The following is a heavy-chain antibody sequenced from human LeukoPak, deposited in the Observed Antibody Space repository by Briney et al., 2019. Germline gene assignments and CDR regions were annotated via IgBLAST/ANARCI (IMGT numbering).Heavy chain of an antibody. CDR1: GFTFSSYA. J-gene: IGHJ6*02. D-gene: IGHD2-21*02. V-gene: IGHV3-23*01. CDR2: ISGSGGST. Sequence: GGSLRLSCAASGFTFSSYAMSWVRQAPGKGLEWVSAISGSGGSTYYADSVKGRFTISRDNSKNTLYLQMNSLRAEDTAVYYCAKDRWLVTLYYYGMDVWGQGTTVTVS. CDR3: AKDRWLVTLYYYGMDV.